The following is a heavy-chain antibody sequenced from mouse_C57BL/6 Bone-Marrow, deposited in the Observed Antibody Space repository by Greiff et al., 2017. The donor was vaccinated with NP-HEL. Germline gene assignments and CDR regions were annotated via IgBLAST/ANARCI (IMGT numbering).Heavy chain of an antibody. CDR1: GYTFTNYW. D-gene: IGHD1-1*01. J-gene: IGHJ2*01. CDR2: IDPNSGGT. V-gene: IGHV1-72*01. CDR3: HRYYYGSGYFDN. Sequence: QVQLQQPGAELVKPGASVKLSCKASGYTFTNYWMHWVKQRPGRGLEWIGRIDPNSGGTKYNEKFKSKATLTVDKPASTAYMQLSSLTSDDSAVYSCHRYYYGSGYFDNWGQGPTLTVSS.